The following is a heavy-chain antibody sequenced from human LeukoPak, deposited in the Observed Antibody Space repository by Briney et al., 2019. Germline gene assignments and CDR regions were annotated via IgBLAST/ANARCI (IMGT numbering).Heavy chain of an antibody. CDR2: FYHSGIT. J-gene: IGHJ5*02. Sequence: SETLSLTCTVSGGSISSSSYFWGWIRQPPGKGLEWIGSFYHSGITYYNPSLKSRVTISGDTSKNQFSLKLSSVTAADTAVYYCARSTLGYCSGGSCSWFDPWGQGTLVTVSS. D-gene: IGHD2-15*01. CDR1: GGSISSSSYF. V-gene: IGHV4-39*07. CDR3: ARSTLGYCSGGSCSWFDP.